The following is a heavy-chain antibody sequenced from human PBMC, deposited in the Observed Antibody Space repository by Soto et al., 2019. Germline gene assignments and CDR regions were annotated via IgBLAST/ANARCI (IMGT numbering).Heavy chain of an antibody. J-gene: IGHJ6*02. CDR2: IIPIFGTA. CDR3: ARGSTSGTTTYYYYYGMDV. Sequence: SVKVSCKASGGTFSSYAISWVRQAPGQGLEWMGGIIPIFGTANYAQKFQGRVTITADESTSTAYMELSSLRSEDTAVYYCARGSTSGTTTYYYYYGMDVWGQGTTVTVSS. D-gene: IGHD1-7*01. V-gene: IGHV1-69*13. CDR1: GGTFSSYA.